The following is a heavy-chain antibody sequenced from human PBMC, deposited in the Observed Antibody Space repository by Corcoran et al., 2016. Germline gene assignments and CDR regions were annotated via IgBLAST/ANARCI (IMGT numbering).Heavy chain of an antibody. J-gene: IGHJ4*02. CDR1: GYTFTSYY. CDR3: ASAARFSYFDY. Sequence: QVQLVQSGAEVKKPGASVKVSCKASGYTFTSYYMHWVRQAPGQGLEWMGIINPSGGSTSYAQKFQGRVTMTRDTSTSTVYMELSSLRSADTAVYYCASAARFSYFDYWGQGTLVTVSS. V-gene: IGHV1-46*01. D-gene: IGHD6-6*01. CDR2: INPSGGST.